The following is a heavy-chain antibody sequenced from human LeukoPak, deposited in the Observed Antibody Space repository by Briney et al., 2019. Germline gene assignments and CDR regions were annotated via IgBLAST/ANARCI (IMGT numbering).Heavy chain of an antibody. D-gene: IGHD5/OR15-5a*01. CDR1: GYSISSGYY. V-gene: IGHV4-38-2*02. J-gene: IGHJ6*03. Sequence: SETLSLTCTVSGYSISSGYYWGWIRQPPGKGLEWIGSIYHSGSTYYNPSLKSRVTISVDTSKNQFSLKLSSVTAADTAVYYCARVVSTSRMGHYYYMDVWGKGTTVTVSS. CDR3: ARVVSTSRMGHYYYMDV. CDR2: IYHSGST.